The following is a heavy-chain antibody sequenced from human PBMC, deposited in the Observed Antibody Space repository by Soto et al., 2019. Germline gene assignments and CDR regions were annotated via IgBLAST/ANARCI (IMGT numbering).Heavy chain of an antibody. CDR3: VKDLAHMADH. V-gene: IGHV3-30*18. CDR1: GFTFNSYG. CDR2: ILYDGTKT. Sequence: QVKLVESGGGVVLPGGSLRLSCEAAGFTFNSYGMYWVRQAPGKGLDWVSHILYDGTKTYYADSGQGRFTISRDNSRNTLYLHMDRMSLEDTAVYFCVKDLAHMADHWGQGTLVIVSS. J-gene: IGHJ4*02.